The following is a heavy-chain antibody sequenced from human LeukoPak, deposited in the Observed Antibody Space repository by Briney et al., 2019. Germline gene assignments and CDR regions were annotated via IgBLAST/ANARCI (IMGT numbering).Heavy chain of an antibody. Sequence: GALRLSFAASGFTFSTYSMNWGRPAPGKGLGWVSYISTTTSAIYYADSVKGRFTVSRDNAKSSLYLQMNSLRADDTAVYYCARAPYGERGGSDYWGQGTLVTVSS. J-gene: IGHJ4*02. CDR1: GFTFSTYS. V-gene: IGHV3-48*01. D-gene: IGHD4-17*01. CDR2: ISTTTSAI. CDR3: ARAPYGERGGSDY.